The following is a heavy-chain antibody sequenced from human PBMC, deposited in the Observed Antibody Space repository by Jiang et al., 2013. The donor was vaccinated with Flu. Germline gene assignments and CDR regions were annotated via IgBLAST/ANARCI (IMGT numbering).Heavy chain of an antibody. D-gene: IGHD5-12*01. Sequence: VQLLESGGGVVQPGRSLRLSCAASGFTFSSYGMHWVRQAPGKGLEWVAVLWFDGSNQYYADSVKGRFTISRDNSKNTLYLQMNTLRAEDTAVYYCTRDSAGLRGFDYWGQGTLVTIS. CDR3: TRDSAGLRGFDY. V-gene: IGHV3-33*01. CDR1: GFTFSSYG. J-gene: IGHJ4*02. CDR2: LWFDGSNQ.